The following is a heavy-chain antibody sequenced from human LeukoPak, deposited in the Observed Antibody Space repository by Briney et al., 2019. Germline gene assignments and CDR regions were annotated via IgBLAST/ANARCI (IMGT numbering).Heavy chain of an antibody. D-gene: IGHD3/OR15-3a*01. J-gene: IGHJ2*01. Sequence: GGSLRLSCAASGFTFSSYSMNWVRQAPGKGLEWVSSISSSSSYIYYADSVEGRFTISRDNSKNTVSLQLSSLRVEDTAVYFCAKDREGSAMISGVFDLWGRGTLVTVSS. CDR3: AKDREGSAMISGVFDL. CDR2: ISSSSSYI. V-gene: IGHV3-21*04. CDR1: GFTFSSYS.